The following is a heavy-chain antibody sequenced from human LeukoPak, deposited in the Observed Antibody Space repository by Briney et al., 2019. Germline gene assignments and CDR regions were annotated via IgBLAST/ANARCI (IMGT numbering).Heavy chain of an antibody. CDR1: GYSFTSYW. V-gene: IGHV5-51*01. CDR3: ARRGRPTDYIDY. Sequence: GESLQISCKGSGYSFTSYWIGWVRQMPGKGLEWMGIIYPGDSDTRYSPSFQGHPPISPPNSISTAYLQSNSLKASHTAMYYCARRGRPTDYIDYWGQGTLVTVSS. CDR2: IYPGDSDT. D-gene: IGHD4/OR15-4a*01. J-gene: IGHJ4*02.